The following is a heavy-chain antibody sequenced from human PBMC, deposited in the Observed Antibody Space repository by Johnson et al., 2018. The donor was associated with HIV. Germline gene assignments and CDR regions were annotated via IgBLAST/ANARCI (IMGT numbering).Heavy chain of an antibody. V-gene: IGHV3-30-3*01. CDR2: ISYDGSNK. Sequence: QVQVVESGGGVVQPGRSLRLSCAASGFTFSSYAMHWVRQAPGKGLEWVAVISYDGSNKYYADSVKGRLTISRDNSKNTLYLQMNSLRAEDTAVYYCARVEGGSSSNAFDIWGQGTMVTVSS. J-gene: IGHJ3*02. CDR3: ARVEGGSSSNAFDI. D-gene: IGHD6-13*01. CDR1: GFTFSSYA.